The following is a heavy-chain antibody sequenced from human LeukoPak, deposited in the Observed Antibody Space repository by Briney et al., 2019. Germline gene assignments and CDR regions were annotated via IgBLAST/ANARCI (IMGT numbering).Heavy chain of an antibody. CDR3: ARDDYSNYFYYYGMDV. CDR1: GGTFSSYA. V-gene: IGHV1-69*13. CDR2: IIPIFGTA. Sequence: SVKVSCKASGGTFSSYAISWVRQAPGQGLEWMGGIIPIFGTANYAQKFQGRVTITADESTSTAYMELSSLRSEDTAVYYCARDDYSNYFYYYGMDVWGQGTTVTVSS. J-gene: IGHJ6*02. D-gene: IGHD4-11*01.